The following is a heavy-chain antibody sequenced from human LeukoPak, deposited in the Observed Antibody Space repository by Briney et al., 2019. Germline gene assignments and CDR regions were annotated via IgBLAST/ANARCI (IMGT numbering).Heavy chain of an antibody. CDR2: IYHSGST. CDR3: ARKYYYDLGFDY. Sequence: SETLSLTCAVSGGSISSGGYSWSWIRQPPGKGLEWIGYIYHSGSTHYNPSLNSRVTISVDRSKNQFSLKLSSVTAADTAVYYCARKYYYDLGFDYWGQGTLVTVSS. D-gene: IGHD3-22*01. J-gene: IGHJ4*02. CDR1: GGSISSGGYS. V-gene: IGHV4-30-2*01.